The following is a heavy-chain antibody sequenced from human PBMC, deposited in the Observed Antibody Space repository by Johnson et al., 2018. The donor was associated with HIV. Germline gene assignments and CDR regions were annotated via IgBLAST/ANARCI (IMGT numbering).Heavy chain of an antibody. J-gene: IGHJ3*02. V-gene: IGHV3-11*04. CDR2: ISISGSGGST. CDR1: GFTFSDHY. CDR3: ARDRAAAGTDALDI. D-gene: IGHD6-13*01. Sequence: QVQLVESGGGLVKAGGSLRLSCAASGFTFSDHYMTWIRQAPGKGLEWVSYISISGSGGSTYYADSVKGRFTISRDNSKNTLYLQMNSLRAEDTAVYYCARDRAAAGTDALDIWGQGTMVTVSS.